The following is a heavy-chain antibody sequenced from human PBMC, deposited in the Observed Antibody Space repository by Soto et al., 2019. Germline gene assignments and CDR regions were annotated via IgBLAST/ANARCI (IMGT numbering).Heavy chain of an antibody. J-gene: IGHJ4*02. Sequence: PGGSLRLSCAASGFTFSDSAMHWVRQASGKGLEWVGRIRSKANDYATVYAASVKGRFTISRDDSKNTAYLQMNSLKTEDTAVYFCARLWSEREPNFEHWGRGTLVTVS. V-gene: IGHV3-73*01. D-gene: IGHD1-26*01. CDR2: IRSKANDYAT. CDR3: ARLWSEREPNFEH. CDR1: GFTFSDSA.